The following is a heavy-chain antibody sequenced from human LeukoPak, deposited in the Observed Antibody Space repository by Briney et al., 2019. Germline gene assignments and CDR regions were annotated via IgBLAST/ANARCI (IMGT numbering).Heavy chain of an antibody. D-gene: IGHD2-2*01. J-gene: IGHJ5*02. V-gene: IGHV1-18*01. CDR2: ISAYNGNT. CDR3: ARDRGPYCSTTSCYSFDP. CDR1: GYTFTNYG. Sequence: ASVKVSCKASGYTFTNYGISWVRQAPGQGLEWMGWISAYNGNTNYAQKLQGRVTMTTDTSTSTAYMELRSLRSDDTAVYYCARDRGPYCSTTSCYSFDPWGQGTLVTVSS.